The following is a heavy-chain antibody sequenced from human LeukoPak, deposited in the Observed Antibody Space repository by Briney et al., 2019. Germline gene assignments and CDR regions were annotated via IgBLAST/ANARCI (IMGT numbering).Heavy chain of an antibody. D-gene: IGHD3-10*01. Sequence: KSSETLSLTCTVSGGPISSYYWSWMRQPPGKGLEWIGYIYYSGSTNYNPSLKSRVTISVDMSKNQFSLKLSSVTAADTAVYYCARETLLWFGELYYYYGMDVWGQGTTVTVSS. V-gene: IGHV4-59*01. J-gene: IGHJ6*02. CDR1: GGPISSYY. CDR2: IYYSGST. CDR3: ARETLLWFGELYYYYGMDV.